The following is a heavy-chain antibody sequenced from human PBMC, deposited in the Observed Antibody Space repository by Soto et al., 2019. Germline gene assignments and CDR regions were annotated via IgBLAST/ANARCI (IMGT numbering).Heavy chain of an antibody. CDR3: ARRTRNQFDP. CDR2: IYYSERTSYNSGST. J-gene: IGHJ5*02. Sequence: ETLSLTCTVSGDSMTSSSYYWGWIRQPPGKGLEWIGSIYYSERTSYNSGSTYYSPSLKSRVTISGDTSKSQFSLKLSSVTAADTAVYYCARRTRNQFDPWGQGTLVTVSS. V-gene: IGHV4-39*01. CDR1: GDSMTSSSYY.